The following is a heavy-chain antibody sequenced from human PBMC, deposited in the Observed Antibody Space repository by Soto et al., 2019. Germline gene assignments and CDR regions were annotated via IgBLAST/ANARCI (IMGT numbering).Heavy chain of an antibody. CDR1: GYTFTSYG. Sequence: QVQLVQSGAEMKKPGASVKVSCKASGYTFTSYGISWVRQAPGQGLEWMGWISAYNGNTNDAQKLQGRVTMTTDTPTRTADRELRSGRSDDAAVYYCARELGAVADKSKHSWFDPWGQGTLDTVSS. CDR2: ISAYNGNT. CDR3: ARELGAVADKSKHSWFDP. V-gene: IGHV1-18*01. J-gene: IGHJ5*02. D-gene: IGHD6-19*01.